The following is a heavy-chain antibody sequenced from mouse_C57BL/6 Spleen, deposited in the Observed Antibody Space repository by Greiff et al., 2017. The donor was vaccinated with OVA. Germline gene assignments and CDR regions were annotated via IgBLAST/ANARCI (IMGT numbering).Heavy chain of an antibody. CDR2: INYDGSST. J-gene: IGHJ2*01. CDR3: ARESLYYGNCYFDY. Sequence: EVKLVESEGGLVQPGSSMKLSCTASGFTFSDYYMAWVRQVPEKGLEWVANINYDGSSTYYLDSLKSRFIISRDNAKNILYLQMSSLKSEDTATYYCARESLYYGNCYFDYWGQGTTLTVSS. CDR1: GFTFSDYY. D-gene: IGHD2-1*01. V-gene: IGHV5-16*01.